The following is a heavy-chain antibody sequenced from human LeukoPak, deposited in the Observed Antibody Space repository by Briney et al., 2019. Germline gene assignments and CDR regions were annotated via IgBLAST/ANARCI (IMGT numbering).Heavy chain of an antibody. CDR3: AGDLPPYCGGDCYYGY. D-gene: IGHD2-21*02. CDR1: GYTFTSYG. CDR2: ISAYNGNT. Sequence: GASVKVSCKASGYTFTSYGISWVRQAPGQGLEWMGWISAYNGNTNYAQKLQGRVTMTTDTSTSTAYMELRSLRSDDTAVYYCAGDLPPYCGGDCYYGYWGQGTLVTVSS. J-gene: IGHJ4*02. V-gene: IGHV1-18*01.